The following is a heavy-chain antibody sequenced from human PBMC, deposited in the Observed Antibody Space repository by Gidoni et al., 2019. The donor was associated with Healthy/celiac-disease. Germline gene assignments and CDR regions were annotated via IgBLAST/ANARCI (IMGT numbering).Heavy chain of an antibody. J-gene: IGHJ4*02. CDR2: IKQDGSEK. CDR1: GFTFRSYW. D-gene: IGHD2-2*02. V-gene: IGHV3-7*03. Sequence: EVQLVESGGGLVQPGGSLRLSCAASGFTFRSYWMSWVRQAPGKGLEWVANIKQDGSEKYYVDSVKGRFTISRDNAKNSLYLQMNSLRAEDTAVYYCARDWARSAPAAIFDYWGQGTLVTVSS. CDR3: ARDWARSAPAAIFDY.